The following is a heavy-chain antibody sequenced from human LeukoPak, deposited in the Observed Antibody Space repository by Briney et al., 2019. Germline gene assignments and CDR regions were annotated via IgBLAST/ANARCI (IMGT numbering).Heavy chain of an antibody. CDR1: GYTLTDYY. D-gene: IGHD5-18*01. V-gene: IGHV1-2*06. J-gene: IGHJ3*02. Sequence: ASVKVSCKASGYTLTDYYMHWVRQAPGQGLEWMGRINPNSGGTNYAQKFQGRVTMTRDTSISTVYMELSRLRSDDTAVYYCARERARYSSVAFDIWGQGTMVTVSS. CDR3: ARERARYSSVAFDI. CDR2: INPNSGGT.